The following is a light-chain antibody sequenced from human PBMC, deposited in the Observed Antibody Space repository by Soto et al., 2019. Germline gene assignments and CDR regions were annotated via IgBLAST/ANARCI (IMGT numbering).Light chain of an antibody. J-gene: IGKJ2*01. CDR2: GAS. CDR3: QQYHNWPPQYT. Sequence: EIVRTQSPASLSVSPGDGATLSCRASQSVASNVAWYQQKPGQGPRLLIHGASTRAAGVPARFSGSGSGTDFTLIIRSLQSEDFAVYYCQQYHNWPPQYTFGQGTKLQIK. V-gene: IGKV3-15*01. CDR1: QSVASN.